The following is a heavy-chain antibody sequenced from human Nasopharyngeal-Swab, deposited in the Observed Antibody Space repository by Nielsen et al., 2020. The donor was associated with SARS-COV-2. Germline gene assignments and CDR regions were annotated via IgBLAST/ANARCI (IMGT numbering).Heavy chain of an antibody. CDR2: ISGSGITT. CDR3: AGDPRLRYFDY. Sequence: VRQAPEKGLEWVSVISGSGITTYYADSVKGRFTISRDNSKNTLYLQMNSLRAEDTAIYYCAGDPRLRYFDYWGQGTLVTVSS. V-gene: IGHV3-23*01. J-gene: IGHJ4*02. D-gene: IGHD3-16*01.